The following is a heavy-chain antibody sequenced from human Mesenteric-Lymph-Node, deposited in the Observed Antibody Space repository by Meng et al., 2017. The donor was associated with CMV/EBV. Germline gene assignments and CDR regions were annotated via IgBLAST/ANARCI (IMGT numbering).Heavy chain of an antibody. D-gene: IGHD3-10*01. CDR3: ARSRGSWFAWFDP. Sequence: SETLSLTCTVSGGPIGTYWWSWIRQPPGKGLEWIGYIYYSGTTYYNPSLKSRVSLSMDTSKNQFSLKLTSVTSADTAVYYCARSRGSWFAWFDPWGPGTLVTVSS. CDR1: GGPIGTYW. CDR2: IYYSGTT. J-gene: IGHJ5*02. V-gene: IGHV4-59*01.